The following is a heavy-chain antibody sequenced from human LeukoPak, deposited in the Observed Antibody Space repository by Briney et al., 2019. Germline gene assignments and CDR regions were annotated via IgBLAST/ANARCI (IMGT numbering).Heavy chain of an antibody. J-gene: IGHJ4*02. CDR2: IYHSGST. V-gene: IGHV4-30-2*01. Sequence: SSETLSLTCTVSGGSISSGGYYWSWIRQPPGKGLEWIGYIYHSGSTYYNPSLKSRVTISVDRPKNQFSLKLSSVTAADTAVYYCAGLPWGITIFGVGGVDYWGQGTLVTVSS. CDR3: AGLPWGITIFGVGGVDY. CDR1: GGSISSGGYY. D-gene: IGHD3-3*01.